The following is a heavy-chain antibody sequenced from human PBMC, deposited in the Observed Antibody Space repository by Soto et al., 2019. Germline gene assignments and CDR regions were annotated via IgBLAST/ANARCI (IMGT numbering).Heavy chain of an antibody. Sequence: QVQLVQSGAEVKKPGSSVKVSCKASGGTFSSYAISWVRQAPGQGLEWMGGIIPIFGTANYAQKFQGRVTSTAEESTITAYMELSSLRSEDTDVYYCAREGGPNYGGNSVVDYWGQGTLVTVSS. D-gene: IGHD4-17*01. CDR1: GGTFSSYA. V-gene: IGHV1-69*01. J-gene: IGHJ4*02. CDR2: IIPIFGTA. CDR3: AREGGPNYGGNSVVDY.